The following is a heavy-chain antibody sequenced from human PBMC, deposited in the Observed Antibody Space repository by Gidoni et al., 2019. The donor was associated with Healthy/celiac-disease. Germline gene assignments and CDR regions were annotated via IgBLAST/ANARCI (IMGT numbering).Heavy chain of an antibody. V-gene: IGHV3-9*01. CDR3: AKGGRGYCSGGSCYSRDSYYYGMDF. D-gene: IGHD2-15*01. CDR2: ISWNSGSI. Sequence: EVQLVESGVGLVQPGRSMRLSCAASVFPFDDYAMHWVRQAQGKGLECVAGISWNSGSIGYADSVKCRFTISRDNAKNSLYLQMNSLRAEDTALYSCAKGGRGYCSGGSCYSRDSYYYGMDFWCQGTTVTVSS. CDR1: VFPFDDYA. J-gene: IGHJ6*02.